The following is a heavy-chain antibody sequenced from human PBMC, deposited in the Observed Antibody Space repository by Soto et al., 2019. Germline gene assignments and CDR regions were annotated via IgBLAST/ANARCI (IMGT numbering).Heavy chain of an antibody. CDR3: ARHIYMVRGLLIDY. J-gene: IGHJ4*02. CDR1: GYTFTSHG. Sequence: ASVKVSCKASGYTFTSHGMSWVRQAPGQGLEWMGWIDPYNSKTKYEQKFQARITMTTDTSTSTAYMELRSLRSDDTALYYCARHIYMVRGLLIDYWGLGTLITVSS. V-gene: IGHV1-18*04. CDR2: IDPYNSKT. D-gene: IGHD3-10*01.